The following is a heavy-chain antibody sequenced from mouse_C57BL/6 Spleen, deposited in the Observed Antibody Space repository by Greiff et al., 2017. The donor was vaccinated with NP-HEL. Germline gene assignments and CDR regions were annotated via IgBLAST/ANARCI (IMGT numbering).Heavy chain of an antibody. CDR1: GYAFSSSW. CDR2: IYPGDGDT. J-gene: IGHJ1*03. Sequence: QVQLKESGPELVKPGASVKISCKASGYAFSSSWMNWVKQRPGKGLEWIGRIYPGDGDTNYNGKFKGKATLTADKSSSTAYMQLSSLTSEDSAVYFCARSHDGYFYWYFDVWGTGTTVTVSS. D-gene: IGHD2-3*01. V-gene: IGHV1-82*01. CDR3: ARSHDGYFYWYFDV.